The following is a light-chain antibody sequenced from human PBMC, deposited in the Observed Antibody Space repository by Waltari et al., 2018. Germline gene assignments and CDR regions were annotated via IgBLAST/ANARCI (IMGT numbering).Light chain of an antibody. CDR1: QDINTN. V-gene: IGKV3-15*01. CDR3: QQYNNWPPS. CDR2: GAS. Sequence: VMTQSPVTLSVSPGERATLFCRASQDINTNLAWYQQKPGQAPRLLIFGASTTATGFPARFSGSGSWTDYTLTISSLQSEDFAVYYCQQYNNWPPSFGQGTNLEI. J-gene: IGKJ2*03.